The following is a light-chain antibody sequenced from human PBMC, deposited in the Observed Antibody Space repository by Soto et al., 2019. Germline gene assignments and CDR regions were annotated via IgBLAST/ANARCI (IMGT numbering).Light chain of an antibody. CDR1: QSVNNN. V-gene: IGKV3-15*01. Sequence: EIVMTQSPDTLSVSPGETATLSCRASQSVNNNLAWYQQKPGQAPRLLISDASTRAAGLPARFSGSGSGTEFTLTISSLQSEDFAVYYCQQSNSWPKTFGQGTKVEIK. CDR2: DAS. CDR3: QQSNSWPKT. J-gene: IGKJ1*01.